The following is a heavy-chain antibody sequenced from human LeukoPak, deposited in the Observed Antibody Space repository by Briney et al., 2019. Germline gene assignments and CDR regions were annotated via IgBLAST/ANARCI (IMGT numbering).Heavy chain of an antibody. CDR1: GFTFSSYS. D-gene: IGHD6-6*01. J-gene: IGHJ4*02. CDR2: ISSSSSYI. V-gene: IGHV3-21*01. CDR3: ARDIAARYFDY. Sequence: GGSLRLSCAASGFTFSSYSMNWVRQAPGKGLEWVSSISSSSSYIYYADSVKGRFTISRDNAKNSLYLQMNSLRAEDTAVYYCARDIAARYFDYWGQGTLVTVSS.